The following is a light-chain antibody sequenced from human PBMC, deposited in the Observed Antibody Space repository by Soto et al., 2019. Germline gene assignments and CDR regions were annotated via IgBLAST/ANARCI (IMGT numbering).Light chain of an antibody. Sequence: EIVLTQSPATLSLSPGERGTLYCRASQRVSSYLAWYQQNPAQAPRLLIYDASNRATGIPARFSGSGSGTDFTLTISTLEPEDFAVYYCQQRSNLLTFGGGTKVDIK. CDR3: QQRSNLLT. CDR1: QRVSSY. CDR2: DAS. V-gene: IGKV3-11*01. J-gene: IGKJ4*01.